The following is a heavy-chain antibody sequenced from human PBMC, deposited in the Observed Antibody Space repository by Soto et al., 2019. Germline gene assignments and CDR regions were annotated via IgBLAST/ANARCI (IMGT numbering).Heavy chain of an antibody. Sequence: VQLVESGGGVVQPGRSLRLSCAASGFTFSSYGMHWVRQAPGKGLEWVAVISYDGSNKYYADSVKGRFTISRDNSKNTLYLQMNSLRAEDTAVYYCAKGLYRATSLFDYWGQGTLVTVSS. J-gene: IGHJ4*02. V-gene: IGHV3-30*18. D-gene: IGHD1-26*01. CDR2: ISYDGSNK. CDR3: AKGLYRATSLFDY. CDR1: GFTFSSYG.